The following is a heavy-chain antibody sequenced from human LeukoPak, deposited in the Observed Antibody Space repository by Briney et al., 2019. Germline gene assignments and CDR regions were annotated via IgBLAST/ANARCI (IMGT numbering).Heavy chain of an antibody. CDR2: IIPIFGTA. CDR3: ARGSITMIVSYAFDI. CDR1: GGTFSSYA. V-gene: IGHV1-69*06. D-gene: IGHD3-22*01. J-gene: IGHJ3*02. Sequence: SVTVSCKASGGTFSSYAISWVRQAPGQGLEWMGGIIPIFGTANYAQKFQGRVTITADKSTSTAYMELSSLRSEDTAVYYCARGSITMIVSYAFDIWGQGTMVTVSS.